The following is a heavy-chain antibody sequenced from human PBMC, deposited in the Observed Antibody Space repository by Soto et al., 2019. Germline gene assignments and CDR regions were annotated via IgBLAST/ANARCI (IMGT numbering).Heavy chain of an antibody. CDR3: TTTYDILTGYYQRYGMDV. V-gene: IGHV3-15*07. D-gene: IGHD3-9*01. J-gene: IGHJ6*02. CDR1: GFTFSNAW. Sequence: EVQLVESGGGLVKPGGSLRLSCAASGFTFSNAWMNWVRQAPGKGLEWVGRIKSKTDGGTTDYAAPVKGRFTISRDDSKNTLYLQMNSLKTGDTAVYYCTTTYDILTGYYQRYGMDVWGQGTTVTVSS. CDR2: IKSKTDGGTT.